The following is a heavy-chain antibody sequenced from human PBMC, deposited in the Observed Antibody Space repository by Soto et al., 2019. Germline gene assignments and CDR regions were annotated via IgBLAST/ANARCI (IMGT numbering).Heavy chain of an antibody. CDR2: IVVGSGNT. CDR1: GFTFTSSA. Sequence: GASVKVSCKASGFTFTSSAVQWVRQARGQRLEWIGWIVVGSGNTNYAQKFQERVTITRDMSTSTAYMELSSLRSEDTAVYYCAAAAGIAARPIRFDPWGQGTLVTVSS. D-gene: IGHD6-6*01. V-gene: IGHV1-58*01. J-gene: IGHJ5*02. CDR3: AAAAGIAARPIRFDP.